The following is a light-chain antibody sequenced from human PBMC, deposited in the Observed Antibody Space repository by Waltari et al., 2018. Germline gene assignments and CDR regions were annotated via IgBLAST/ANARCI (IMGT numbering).Light chain of an antibody. J-gene: IGKJ5*01. Sequence: DIQLTQSPSSLSASVGDRVTITCQASQDITDTLNWYQQKPDRATKLLSFDAYALETGVPSRFSGSGSGTEFTFTISSLQPEDIGTYYCQQFDDAPLTFGQGTRLDIK. CDR2: DAY. V-gene: IGKV1-33*01. CDR1: QDITDT. CDR3: QQFDDAPLT.